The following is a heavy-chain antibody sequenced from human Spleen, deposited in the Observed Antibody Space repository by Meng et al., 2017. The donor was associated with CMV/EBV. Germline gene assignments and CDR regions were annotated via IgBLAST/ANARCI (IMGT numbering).Heavy chain of an antibody. CDR1: GLTFSTSS. V-gene: IGHV3-48*04. J-gene: IGHJ4*02. CDR3: ARGMSIAAPRFFVY. D-gene: IGHD6-6*01. CDR2: ISSSGTTI. Sequence: GGSLRLSCEVSGLTFSTSSMTWVRQAPGKGLEWVSYISSSGTTIHYADSVKGRFTISRDNGKNSLYLQMNSLRAEDTALYYCARGMSIAAPRFFVYWGQGALVTVSS.